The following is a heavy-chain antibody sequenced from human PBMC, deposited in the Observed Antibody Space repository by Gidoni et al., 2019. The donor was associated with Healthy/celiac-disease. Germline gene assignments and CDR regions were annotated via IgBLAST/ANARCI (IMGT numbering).Heavy chain of an antibody. Sequence: QVQLQESGPGLVKPSQTLSLTCTVPGGSISRGGYYWGWIRQHPGKGLEWIGYIYYSGSTSDNPSLTSRVTISVDTSKNQFSLKLSSVTAADTAVYYCVGLIPPMRFDPWGQGTLVTVSS. CDR3: VGLIPPMRFDP. CDR1: GGSISRGGYY. CDR2: IYYSGST. J-gene: IGHJ5*02. V-gene: IGHV4-31*03.